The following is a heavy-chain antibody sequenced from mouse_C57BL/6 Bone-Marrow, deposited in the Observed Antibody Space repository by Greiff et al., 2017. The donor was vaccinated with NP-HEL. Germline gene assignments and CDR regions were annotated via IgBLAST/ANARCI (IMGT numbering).Heavy chain of an antibody. D-gene: IGHD1-1*01. CDR1: GFTFSDAW. Sequence: EVQGVESGGGLVQPGGSMKLSCAASGFTFSDAWMDWVRQSPEKGLEWVAEIRKKANNHATYYAESVKGRFTISRDDSKSSVYLQMNSLRAEDTGIYYCTRNYGSPAWFAYWGQGTLVTVSA. CDR2: IRKKANNHAT. J-gene: IGHJ3*01. V-gene: IGHV6-6*01. CDR3: TRNYGSPAWFAY.